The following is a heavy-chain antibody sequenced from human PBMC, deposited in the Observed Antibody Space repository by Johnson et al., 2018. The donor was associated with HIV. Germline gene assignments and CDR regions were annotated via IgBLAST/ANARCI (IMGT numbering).Heavy chain of an antibody. Sequence: MQLVESGGGLVQPGGSLRLSCAASGFTFSSYAMSWVRQAPGKGLEWVSAIGTAGDTYYPGSVKGRFTISRDNAKNSLYLQMNSLRAEDTALYYCARETGFDIWGQGTMVTVYS. CDR1: GFTFSSYA. V-gene: IGHV3-13*01. CDR2: IGTAGDT. J-gene: IGHJ3*02. CDR3: ARETGFDI.